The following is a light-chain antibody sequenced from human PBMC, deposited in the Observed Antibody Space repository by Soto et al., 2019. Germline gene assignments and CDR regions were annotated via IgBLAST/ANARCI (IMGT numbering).Light chain of an antibody. CDR2: DTS. CDR3: QPRFSWPPT. J-gene: IGKJ4*01. Sequence: EIGLTQSPATLSLSPGDRATLSCRASQSVSRYLAWYQQKPGQGPRLLIHDTSTRATGVPDTFSGSGSGTEFTLTISSLEPEDSAMYYCQPRFSWPPTFGGGTHVEIK. V-gene: IGKV3-11*01. CDR1: QSVSRY.